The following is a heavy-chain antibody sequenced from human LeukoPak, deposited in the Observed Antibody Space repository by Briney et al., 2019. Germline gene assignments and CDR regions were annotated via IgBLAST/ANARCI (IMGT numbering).Heavy chain of an antibody. J-gene: IGHJ6*03. D-gene: IGHD6-13*01. CDR1: GGTFSSYA. CDR2: IIPIFGTA. V-gene: IGHV1-69*06. Sequence: ASVKVSCKASGGTFSSYAISWVRQAPGQGLEWMGGIIPIFGTANYAQKFQGRVTITADKSTSTAYMELSSLRSEDTAVYYCARVKAGSWYYYYYMDVWGKGTTVTVSS. CDR3: ARVKAGSWYYYYYMDV.